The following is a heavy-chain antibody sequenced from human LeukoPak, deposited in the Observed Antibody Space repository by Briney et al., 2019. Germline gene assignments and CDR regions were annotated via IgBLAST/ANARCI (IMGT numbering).Heavy chain of an antibody. D-gene: IGHD3-10*01. CDR2: IRYDGSNK. Sequence: GGSLRLSCAASGFTFSSYGMHWVRQAPGKGLEWVAFIRYDGSNKYYADSVKGRFTISRDNSKNTLYLQMNSLRAEDTAVYYCAKDGAKKYYYGSGSLSDFDYWGQGTLVTVSS. V-gene: IGHV3-30*02. CDR3: AKDGAKKYYYGSGSLSDFDY. CDR1: GFTFSSYG. J-gene: IGHJ4*02.